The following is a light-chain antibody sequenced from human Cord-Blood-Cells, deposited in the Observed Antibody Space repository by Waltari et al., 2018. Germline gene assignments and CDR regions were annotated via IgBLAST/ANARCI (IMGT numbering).Light chain of an antibody. V-gene: IGKV1-9*01. CDR2: AAS. CDR1: QGISSY. J-gene: IGKJ1*01. CDR3: QHLNSYPRT. Sequence: DIQLTHSPSFLSASVADRVTLTCRASQGISSYLAWYQQKPGKAPKLLIYAASTLQSGVPSRFSGSGSGTEFTLTISSLQPEDFATYYCQHLNSYPRTFGQGTKVGIK.